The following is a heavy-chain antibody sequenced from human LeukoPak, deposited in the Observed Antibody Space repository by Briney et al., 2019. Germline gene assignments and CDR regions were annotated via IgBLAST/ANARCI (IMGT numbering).Heavy chain of an antibody. Sequence: PSETLSLTCTVSGGSISSYYWNWIRQPPGKGLEWIGYIYSGSTNYNPSLKSRVTISVDTSKNQFSLKLRSVTAADTAVYYCARVGNSGSYYEWGQGTLVTVSS. CDR2: IYSGST. CDR3: ARVGNSGSYYE. V-gene: IGHV4-59*01. J-gene: IGHJ4*02. CDR1: GGSISSYY. D-gene: IGHD3-10*01.